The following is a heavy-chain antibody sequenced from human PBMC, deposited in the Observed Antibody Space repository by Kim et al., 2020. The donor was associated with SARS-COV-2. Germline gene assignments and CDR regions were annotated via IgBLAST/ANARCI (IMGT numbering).Heavy chain of an antibody. CDR1: GGSISSGGYY. Sequence: SETLSLTCTVSGGSISSGGYYWSWIRQHPGKGLEWIGYIYYSGSTYYNPSLKSRVTISVDTSKNQFSLKLSSVTAADTAVYYCARTAVAGTPHANWFDPWGQGTLVTVSS. CDR2: IYYSGST. D-gene: IGHD6-19*01. CDR3: ARTAVAGTPHANWFDP. J-gene: IGHJ5*02. V-gene: IGHV4-31*03.